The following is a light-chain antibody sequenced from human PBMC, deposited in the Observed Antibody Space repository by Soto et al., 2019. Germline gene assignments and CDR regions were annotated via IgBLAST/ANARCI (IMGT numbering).Light chain of an antibody. Sequence: QSALTQPASVSGSPGQSITFSCTGTSSDVGGYNYVSWYQQHPGKAPKFMIYDVSNRPSGVSTRFSGSKSGNTASLTISGLQAEDEADYYCNSYATSNTRQIVFGTGTKVTVL. CDR1: SSDVGGYNY. CDR3: NSYATSNTRQIV. J-gene: IGLJ1*01. CDR2: DVS. V-gene: IGLV2-14*01.